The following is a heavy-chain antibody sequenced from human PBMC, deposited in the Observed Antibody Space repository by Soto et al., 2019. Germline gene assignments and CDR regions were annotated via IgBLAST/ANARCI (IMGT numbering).Heavy chain of an antibody. D-gene: IGHD2-2*01. CDR2: IYPGDSDS. J-gene: IGHJ4*02. CDR1: GFPFPRYW. CDR3: ATQEGACSTNSGTNFDH. Sequence: GGYLKISCKGSGFPFPRYWIAWVRQMPGKGLEWMGIIYPGDSDSSYSPSFQGQVTISADKSINTAYLHWSSLKASDTAIYFCATQEGACSTNSGTNFDHWGQEPWVTFSS. V-gene: IGHV5-51*01.